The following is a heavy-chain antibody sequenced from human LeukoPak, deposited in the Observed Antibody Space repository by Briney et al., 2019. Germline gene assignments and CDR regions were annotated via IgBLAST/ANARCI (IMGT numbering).Heavy chain of an antibody. CDR2: ISGSGGST. J-gene: IGHJ3*02. D-gene: IGHD3-22*01. CDR1: GFTFSSYA. CDR3: AKVLKGGYDSSGIDAFDI. Sequence: GGSLRLSYAASGFTFSSYAMSWVRQAPGKGLEWVSAISGSGGSTYYADSVKGRFTISRDNSKNTLYLQMNSLRAEDTAVYYCAKVLKGGYDSSGIDAFDIWGQGTMVTVSS. V-gene: IGHV3-23*01.